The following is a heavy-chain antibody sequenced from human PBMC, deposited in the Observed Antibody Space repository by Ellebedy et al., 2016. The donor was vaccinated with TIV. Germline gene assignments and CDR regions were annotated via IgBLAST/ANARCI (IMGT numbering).Heavy chain of an antibody. CDR2: ISYDGSNK. D-gene: IGHD3-9*01. CDR1: GFTFSSYS. J-gene: IGHJ4*02. V-gene: IGHV3-30*03. CDR3: AREGALPYYDILTGYLDY. Sequence: GESLKISCAASGFTFSSYSMNWVRQAPGKGLEWVAVISYDGSNKYYADSVKGRFTISRDNSKNTLYLQMNSLRAEDTAVYYCAREGALPYYDILTGYLDYWGQGTLVTVSS.